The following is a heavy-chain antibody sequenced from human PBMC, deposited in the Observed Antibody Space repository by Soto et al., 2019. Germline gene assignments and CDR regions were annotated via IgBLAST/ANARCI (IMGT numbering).Heavy chain of an antibody. CDR2: ISYDGSNK. J-gene: IGHJ4*02. CDR1: GFTFSAYG. V-gene: IGHV3-30*18. Sequence: QVQLVESGGGMVQPGRSLRLSCAASGFTFSAYGMHWVRQAPGKGLEWVAVISYDGSNKYYADSVKGRLTISRDNSKNTLYLQMNSLRAEDTAVYYCAKDLLSSGNYYFEYWGQGTLVTVSS. D-gene: IGHD3-22*01. CDR3: AKDLLSSGNYYFEY.